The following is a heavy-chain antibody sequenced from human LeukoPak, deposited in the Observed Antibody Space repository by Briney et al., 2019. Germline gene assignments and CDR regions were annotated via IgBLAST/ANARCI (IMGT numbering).Heavy chain of an antibody. Sequence: PSETLSLTCTGSGCSISSSSSYWGGIRQPPGKGLEWIGSIYYSGTTYYNPSLKSRVTISVDTSKNQFSLKLSSVTAADTAVYYFARASSTMTTYYFDYWGQGTLVTVSS. V-gene: IGHV4-39*01. CDR1: GCSISSSSSY. CDR2: IYYSGTT. D-gene: IGHD4-17*01. J-gene: IGHJ4*02. CDR3: ARASSTMTTYYFDY.